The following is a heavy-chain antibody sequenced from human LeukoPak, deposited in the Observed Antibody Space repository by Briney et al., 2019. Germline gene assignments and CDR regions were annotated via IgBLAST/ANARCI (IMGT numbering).Heavy chain of an antibody. CDR2: ISGSGGST. J-gene: IGHJ4*02. D-gene: IGHD3-3*01. CDR3: AKRGSGYNQFDY. V-gene: IGHV3-23*01. Sequence: PGGSLRLSCAASGFTFSSYGMSWVRQAPGKGLEWVSAISGSGGSTYYADSVKGRFTISRGNSKYTLYLQMNSLRAEDTAVYYCAKRGSGYNQFDYWGQGTLVTVSS. CDR1: GFTFSSYG.